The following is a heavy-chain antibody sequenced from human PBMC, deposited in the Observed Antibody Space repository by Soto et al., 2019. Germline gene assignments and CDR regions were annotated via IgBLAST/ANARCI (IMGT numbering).Heavy chain of an antibody. CDR2: ISNSGST. D-gene: IGHD6-19*01. J-gene: IGHJ4*02. CDR3: ARGLSSSAYLDY. V-gene: IGHV4-39*01. CDR1: GGPISSSGDY. Sequence: QLQLQESGPGLVKPSETLSLTCTVTGGPISSSGDYWGWVRQTPGKGLEWIGTISNSGSTYYNPSVMSRVTISVDTSEKQFSLRLISVTAADTAVYYCARGLSSSAYLDYWGQGTLVTVSS.